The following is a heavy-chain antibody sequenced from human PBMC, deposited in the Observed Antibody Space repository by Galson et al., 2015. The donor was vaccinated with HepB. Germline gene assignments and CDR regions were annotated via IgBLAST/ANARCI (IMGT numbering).Heavy chain of an antibody. CDR3: ARGPVAVASRLDY. CDR2: IIPILGIA. CDR1: GGTFSSYT. D-gene: IGHD6-19*01. V-gene: IGHV1-69*02. J-gene: IGHJ4*02. Sequence: SCKASGGTFSSYTISWVRQAPGQGLEWMGRIIPILGIANYAQKFQGRVTITADKSTSTAYMELSSLRSEDTAVYYCARGPVAVASRLDYWGQGTLVTVSS.